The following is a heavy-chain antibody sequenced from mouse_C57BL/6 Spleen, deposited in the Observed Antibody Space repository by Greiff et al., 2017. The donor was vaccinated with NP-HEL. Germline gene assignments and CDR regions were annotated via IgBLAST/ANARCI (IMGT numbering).Heavy chain of an antibody. CDR1: GFSFNTYA. CDR3: VRQTGSFFAY. J-gene: IGHJ3*01. D-gene: IGHD4-1*01. Sequence: EVQVVESGGGLVQPTGSLTLSCAASGFSFNTYAMNWVRQAPGQGLEWVARIRSKSNTYATSSAASVKDRCTISIDESEIMLLLQMNNWKTEDTAMYYCVRQTGSFFAYWGKGTLVTVSA. V-gene: IGHV10-1*01. CDR2: IRSKSNTYAT.